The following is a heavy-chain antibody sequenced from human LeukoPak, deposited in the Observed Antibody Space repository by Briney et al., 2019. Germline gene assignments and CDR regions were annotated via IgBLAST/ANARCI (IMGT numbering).Heavy chain of an antibody. CDR3: ARGDGYFTY. V-gene: IGHV3-21*01. J-gene: IGHJ4*02. CDR1: GFTFTTYT. Sequence: PGGSLCCYFAAYGFTFTTYTMNWVGQAPGKGLEWVSSISSGSGHIYSADSMKGRFTISRDNAKSSLYLQMNSLRVEDTAVYYCARGDGYFTYWGQGTLVTVSS. CDR2: ISSGSGHI.